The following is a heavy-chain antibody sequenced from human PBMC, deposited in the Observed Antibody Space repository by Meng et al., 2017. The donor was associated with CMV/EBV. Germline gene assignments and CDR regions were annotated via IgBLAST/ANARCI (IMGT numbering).Heavy chain of an antibody. CDR2: INPNSGGT. CDR3: ARRITMVRGVIKVGYYYGMDV. D-gene: IGHD3-10*01. Sequence: ASVKVSCKASGYTFTGYYMHWVRQAPGQGREWMGWINPNSGGTNYAQKFQGRVTMTRDTSISTAYMELSRLRSDDTAVYYCARRITMVRGVIKVGYYYGMDVWGQGTTVTVSS. V-gene: IGHV1-2*02. J-gene: IGHJ6*02. CDR1: GYTFTGYY.